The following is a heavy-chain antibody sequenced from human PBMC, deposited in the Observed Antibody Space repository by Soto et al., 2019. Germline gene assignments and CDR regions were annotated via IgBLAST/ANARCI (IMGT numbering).Heavy chain of an antibody. CDR2: ISYDGSNK. CDR1: GFTFSSYG. Sequence: QVQLVESGGGVVQPGRSLRLSCAASGFTFSSYGMHWVRQAPGKGLEWVAVISYDGSNKYYADSVKGRFTISRDNSKNTLYLQMNSLRAEDTAAYYCAKGSEFDPWGQGTLVTVSS. J-gene: IGHJ5*02. CDR3: AKGSEFDP. V-gene: IGHV3-30*18.